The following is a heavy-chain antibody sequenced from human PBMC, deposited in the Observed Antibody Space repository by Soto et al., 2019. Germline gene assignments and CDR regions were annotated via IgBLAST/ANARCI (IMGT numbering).Heavy chain of an antibody. D-gene: IGHD6-13*01. CDR2: ICSGGST. V-gene: IGHV3-53*01. CDR3: ARYTRGYSSSWYGYYYGMDV. Sequence: PGGSLRLSCAASGFTVSSNYMSWVRQAPGKGLEWVSVICSGGSTYCADSVKGRFTISRDNAKNTLYLQMNSLRAEDTAVYYCARYTRGYSSSWYGYYYGMDVWGQGTTVTVSS. J-gene: IGHJ6*02. CDR1: GFTVSSNY.